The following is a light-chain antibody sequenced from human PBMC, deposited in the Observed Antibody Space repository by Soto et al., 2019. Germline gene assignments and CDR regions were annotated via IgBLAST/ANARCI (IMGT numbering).Light chain of an antibody. V-gene: IGKV3-15*01. CDR2: GAS. Sequence: EVVMTQSPATLSVSPGERATLSCKASQSVSSTLSWYQQNPGQAPRILLYGASTRAAGIPARFSGSGSGTEFTLTISSLQSEDFAVYYCQQYNAWPLTFGGGTKVEIK. CDR1: QSVSST. CDR3: QQYNAWPLT. J-gene: IGKJ4*01.